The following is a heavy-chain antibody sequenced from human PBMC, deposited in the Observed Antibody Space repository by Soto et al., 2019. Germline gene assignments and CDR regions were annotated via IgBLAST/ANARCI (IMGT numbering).Heavy chain of an antibody. CDR3: ARGLAYCSGDCYSAY. Sequence: QVQLVQSGAEVKKPGSSVKVSCKASGGTFSSYAISWVRQAPGQGLEWMGGIIPIVGTANYAQKFQGRVTSXXDXSXXTAYMELSSLRSDDTAVYYCARGLAYCSGDCYSAYWGQGSLVTVSS. V-gene: IGHV1-69*12. CDR2: IIPIVGTA. CDR1: GGTFSSYA. D-gene: IGHD2-21*02. J-gene: IGHJ4*02.